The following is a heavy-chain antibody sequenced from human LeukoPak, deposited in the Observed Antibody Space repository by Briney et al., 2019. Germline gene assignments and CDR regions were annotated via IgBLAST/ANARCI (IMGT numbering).Heavy chain of an antibody. Sequence: ASVKVSCKASGGTFSSRAISWVRQAPGQGLEWMGRIIPILGIANYAQKFQGRVTITADKSTSTAYMELSSLRSEDTAVYYCARDPGYSYGYTYGYFDYWGQGTLVTVSS. CDR1: GGTFSSRA. V-gene: IGHV1-69*04. J-gene: IGHJ4*02. D-gene: IGHD5-18*01. CDR3: ARDPGYSYGYTYGYFDY. CDR2: IIPILGIA.